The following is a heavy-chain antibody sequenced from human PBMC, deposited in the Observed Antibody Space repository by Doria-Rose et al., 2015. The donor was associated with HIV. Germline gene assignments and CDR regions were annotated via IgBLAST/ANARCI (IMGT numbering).Heavy chain of an antibody. Sequence: QVQLVESGAEVKKPGASVTVSCKTSGYTFSAYAIHWARQAPGQRLGWMGWLNVGNGDTRYSRKFQDRVTITSDTSANTGYMALSSLRSEDTAVYYCARIHSLSSSSLGHWGQGTLVTVSS. V-gene: IGHV1-3*01. CDR1: GYTFSAYA. CDR2: LNVGNGDT. CDR3: ARIHSLSSSSLGH. D-gene: IGHD6-13*01. J-gene: IGHJ4*02.